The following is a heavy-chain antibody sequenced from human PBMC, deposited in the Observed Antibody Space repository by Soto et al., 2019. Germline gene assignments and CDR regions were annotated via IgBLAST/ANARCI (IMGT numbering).Heavy chain of an antibody. D-gene: IGHD3-16*02. CDR1: GFTFSSYG. CDR3: TTDRQYRPAY. Sequence: PGGSLRLSCAASGFTFSSYGMHWVRQAPGKGLEWVLVIYSGGSTYYADSVKGRFTISRDNSKNTLYLQMNSLRAEDTAVYYCTTDRQYRPAYRGQGTLVTVSS. CDR2: IYSGGST. V-gene: IGHV3-NL1*01. J-gene: IGHJ4*02.